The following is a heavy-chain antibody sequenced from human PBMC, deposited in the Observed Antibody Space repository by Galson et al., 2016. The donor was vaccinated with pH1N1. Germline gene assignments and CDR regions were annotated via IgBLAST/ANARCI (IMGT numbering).Heavy chain of an antibody. CDR3: ARGYPGFSYHGMDV. J-gene: IGHJ6*02. D-gene: IGHD2-15*01. CDR1: GFTVSPND. V-gene: IGHV3-53*01. Sequence: SLRLSCAASGFTVSPNDMSWFRQAPGKGLEWVSVIYSGGNTYYTDSVKGRFTISRDSSKNTLYLQMNSLRPEDTAVYYCARGYPGFSYHGMDVWGQGTTVTVSS. CDR2: IYSGGNT.